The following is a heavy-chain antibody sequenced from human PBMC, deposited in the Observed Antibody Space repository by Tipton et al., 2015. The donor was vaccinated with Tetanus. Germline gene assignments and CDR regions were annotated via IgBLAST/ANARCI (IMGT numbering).Heavy chain of an antibody. J-gene: IGHJ4*02. CDR1: GGSISSNYW. Sequence: TLSLTCAVSGGSISSNYWWSWVRQSPGTGLEWIGEISHNGSTNYNPSLKSRVTISVDKSKNQFSLRLGSVTAADTAMYYCARGGEQWALRYFQYWGQGTLVTVSS. D-gene: IGHD1/OR15-1a*01. CDR2: ISHNGST. CDR3: ARGGEQWALRYFQY. V-gene: IGHV4-4*02.